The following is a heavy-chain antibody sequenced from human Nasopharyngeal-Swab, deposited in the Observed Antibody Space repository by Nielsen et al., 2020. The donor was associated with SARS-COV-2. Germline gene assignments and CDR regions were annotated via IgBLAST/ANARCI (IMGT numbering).Heavy chain of an antibody. V-gene: IGHV5-51*01. D-gene: IGHD5-24*01. CDR3: ARQALGRDCYINPDY. CDR1: GYSFTSYW. CDR2: IYPGDSDT. J-gene: IGHJ4*02. Sequence: KVSCKGSGYSFTSYWIGWVRQMPGKGLEWMGIIYPGDSDTRYSPSFQGQVTISADKSISTAYLQWSSLKASDTAMYYCARQALGRDCYINPDYWGQGTLVTVSS.